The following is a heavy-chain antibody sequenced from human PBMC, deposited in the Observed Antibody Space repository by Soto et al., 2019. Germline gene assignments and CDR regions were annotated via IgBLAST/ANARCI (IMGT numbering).Heavy chain of an antibody. CDR3: ARDRAAAGTRYYYGMDV. Sequence: GGSLRLSCAASGFTVSSNYMSWVRQAPGKGLEWVSVIYSGGSTYYDDSVKGRFTIPRDNSNNTLYLQMNSLRAEDTAVYYCARDRAAAGTRYYYGMDVWGQGTTVTVSS. CDR1: GFTVSSNY. D-gene: IGHD6-13*01. CDR2: IYSGGST. V-gene: IGHV3-53*01. J-gene: IGHJ6*02.